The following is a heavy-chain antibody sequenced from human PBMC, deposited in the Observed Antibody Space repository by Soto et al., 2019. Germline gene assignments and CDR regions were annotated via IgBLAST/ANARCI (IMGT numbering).Heavy chain of an antibody. V-gene: IGHV3-23*01. CDR2: ISGSGGST. CDR3: AKDPSYHTDTDY. Sequence: EVQLLESGGGLVQPGGSLRLSCAASGYTFSSYAMSWVRQAPGKGLEWVSAISGSGGSTYYADSVKGRFTISRDNSKNTLYLQMNSLRAEDTAVYYCAKDPSYHTDTDYWGQGTLVTVSS. CDR1: GYTFSSYA. D-gene: IGHD2-2*01. J-gene: IGHJ4*02.